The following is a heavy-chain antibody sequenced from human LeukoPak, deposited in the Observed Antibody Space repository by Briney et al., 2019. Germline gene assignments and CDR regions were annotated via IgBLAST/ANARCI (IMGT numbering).Heavy chain of an antibody. D-gene: IGHD1-26*01. J-gene: IGHJ4*02. CDR2: IYSSGST. CDR3: ARMYSGTYGGIDY. V-gene: IGHV4-4*07. CDR1: GGSISSYY. Sequence: SETLSLTCTVSGGSISSYYWSWIRQPAGEGLEWIGRIYSSGSTNYNPSLRSRVTLSVATSKNQFSLKLSSVTAADTAVYNCARMYSGTYGGIDYWGQGTLVTVSS.